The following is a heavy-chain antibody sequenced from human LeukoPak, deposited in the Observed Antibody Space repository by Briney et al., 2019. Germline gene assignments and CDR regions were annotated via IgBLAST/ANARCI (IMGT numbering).Heavy chain of an antibody. D-gene: IGHD5-12*01. Sequence: ASVKVSCKTSGNTFGSYYIHWVRQAPGQGLEWMGMIDPSGGSRSYAQNFQGRVTMTRDMSTSTVYMEVSSLRSEDTAVYYCARIVRNTSGSSFDHWGQGTLVTVSS. CDR3: ARIVRNTSGSSFDH. J-gene: IGHJ4*02. CDR2: IDPSGGSR. CDR1: GNTFGSYY. V-gene: IGHV1-46*01.